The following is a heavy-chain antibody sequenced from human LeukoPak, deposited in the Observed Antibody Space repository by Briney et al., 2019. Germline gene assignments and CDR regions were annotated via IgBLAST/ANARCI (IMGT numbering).Heavy chain of an antibody. CDR3: ARGVPVPAAMPLYYYYYGMDV. CDR2: IYYRGTT. D-gene: IGHD2-2*01. J-gene: IGHJ6*02. CDR1: GGSTSDYY. Sequence: PSETLSLTCTVSGGSTSDYYWNWIRQPPGKGLEWIGYIYYRGTTNYNPSLNSRVTISLDSSKNQFSLKLSSVTAADTAVYYCARGVPVPAAMPLYYYYYGMDVWGQGTTVTVSS. V-gene: IGHV4-59*01.